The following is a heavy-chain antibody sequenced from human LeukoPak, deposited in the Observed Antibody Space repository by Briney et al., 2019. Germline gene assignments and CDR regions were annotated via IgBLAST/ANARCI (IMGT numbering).Heavy chain of an antibody. J-gene: IGHJ4*02. Sequence: GGSLRLSCAASGFTFSSYAMSWVRQAPGMGLEWVSAISGSGGSTYYADSVKGRFTISRDNSKNTLYLQMNSLRAEDTAVYYCAKSVVGYSYAAPIFDYWGQGTLVTVSS. CDR1: GFTFSSYA. V-gene: IGHV3-23*01. CDR2: ISGSGGST. D-gene: IGHD5-18*01. CDR3: AKSVVGYSYAAPIFDY.